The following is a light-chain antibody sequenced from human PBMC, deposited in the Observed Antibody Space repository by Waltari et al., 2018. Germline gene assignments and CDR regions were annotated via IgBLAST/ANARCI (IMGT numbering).Light chain of an antibody. J-gene: IGLJ7*01. V-gene: IGLV1-51*02. CDR3: GTWDSSLSGAV. CDR2: EDN. Sequence: QSVLTQPPSVSAAPGQRVTISCSGGSPNIGNNYVYWYRQFPGTAPKLLIYEDNERPSGVPGRFSGSKSGTSATLDITGLQAGDEADYYCGTWDSSLSGAVFGGGTHLTVL. CDR1: SPNIGNNY.